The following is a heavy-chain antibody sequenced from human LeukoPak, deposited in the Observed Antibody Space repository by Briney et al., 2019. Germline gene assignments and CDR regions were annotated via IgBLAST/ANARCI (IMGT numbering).Heavy chain of an antibody. CDR1: GYTFTSYD. Sequence: ASVKVSCKASGYTFTSYDINWVRQATGQGLEWMGWMNPNSGNTGYAQKFQGRVTITADESTSTAYMELSSLRSEDTAVYYCARVPSSGFYYFDYWGQGTLVTVSS. CDR3: ARVPSSGFYYFDY. CDR2: MNPNSGNT. J-gene: IGHJ4*02. D-gene: IGHD6-19*01. V-gene: IGHV1-8*01.